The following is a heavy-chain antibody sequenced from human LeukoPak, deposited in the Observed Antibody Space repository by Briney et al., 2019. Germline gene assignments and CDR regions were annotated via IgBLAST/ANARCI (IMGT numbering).Heavy chain of an antibody. V-gene: IGHV4-59*08. CDR3: ARLKLGAYFDL. D-gene: IGHD3-16*01. Sequence: ETLSLTCTVSGGSPSSDYWSWIRQSPGKGLEWVGYVYNSGDTGKNPSLKSRVTILLDTSKNPCSLKLTSVSAADTAVYYCARLKLGAYFDLWGRGTLVTVSS. J-gene: IGHJ2*01. CDR1: GGSPSSDY. CDR2: VYNSGDT.